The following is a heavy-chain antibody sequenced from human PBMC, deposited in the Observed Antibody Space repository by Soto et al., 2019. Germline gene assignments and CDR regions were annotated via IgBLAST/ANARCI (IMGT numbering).Heavy chain of an antibody. CDR3: ARDSSGYYRVFDY. CDR1: GGSISTYY. V-gene: IGHV4-59*01. D-gene: IGHD3-22*01. Sequence: TSETLSLTCTVSGGSISTYYWSWIRQPPGKGLEWIGFIYYSGSTHYNPSLKSRVTISLDTSKNQFSLMLSSVTAADTAVYYCARDSSGYYRVFDYWGQGTLVTVSS. CDR2: IYYSGST. J-gene: IGHJ4*02.